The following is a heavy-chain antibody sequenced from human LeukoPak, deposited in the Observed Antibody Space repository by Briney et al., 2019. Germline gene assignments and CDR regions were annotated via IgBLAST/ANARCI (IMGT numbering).Heavy chain of an antibody. J-gene: IGHJ4*02. CDR3: ARRLIAAGFDDY. D-gene: IGHD6-13*01. V-gene: IGHV4-4*07. CDR2: IYTSGST. CDR1: GGSISSYY. Sequence: SETLSLTCTVSGGSISSYYWSWIRQPAGKGLEWIGRIYTSGSTNYNPSLKSRVTMSVDTSKNQFSLKLSSVTAADAAVYYCARRLIAAGFDDYWGQGTLVTVSS.